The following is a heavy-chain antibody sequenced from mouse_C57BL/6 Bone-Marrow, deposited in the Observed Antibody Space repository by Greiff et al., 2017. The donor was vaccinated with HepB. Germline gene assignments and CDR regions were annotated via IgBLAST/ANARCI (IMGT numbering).Heavy chain of an antibody. CDR1: GYTFTSYW. V-gene: IGHV1-5*01. CDR3: TREDWGYYYAMDY. CDR2: IYPGNSDT. J-gene: IGHJ4*01. D-gene: IGHD4-1*01. Sequence: EVQLQQSGTVLARPGASVKMSCKTSGYTFTSYWMHWVKQRPGQGLEWIGAIYPGNSDTSYNQKFKGKAKLTAVTSASTAYMELSSLTNQDSAVYYCTREDWGYYYAMDYWGQGTSVTVSS.